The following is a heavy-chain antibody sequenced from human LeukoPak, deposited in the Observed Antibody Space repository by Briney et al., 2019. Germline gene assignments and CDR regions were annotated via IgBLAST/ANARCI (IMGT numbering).Heavy chain of an antibody. D-gene: IGHD5-12*01. V-gene: IGHV1-8*01. Sequence: ASVKVSCKASGYTFTSYDINWVRQATGQGLEWMGWMNPNSGNTGYAQKFQGRVTMTRNTSISTAYMELSSLRPEDTAVYYCATVAYSGYDFGYWGQGTLVTVSS. CDR3: ATVAYSGYDFGY. CDR2: MNPNSGNT. CDR1: GYTFTSYD. J-gene: IGHJ4*02.